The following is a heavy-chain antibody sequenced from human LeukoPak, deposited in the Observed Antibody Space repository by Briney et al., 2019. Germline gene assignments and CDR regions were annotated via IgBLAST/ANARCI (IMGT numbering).Heavy chain of an antibody. CDR2: IYYSGST. V-gene: IGHV4-30-4*08. CDR3: ARDRGGNFDY. CDR1: GGSISSGDYY. D-gene: IGHD2-15*01. J-gene: IGHJ4*02. Sequence: SETLSLTCTVSGGSISSGDYYWGWIRQPPGKGLEWIGYIYYSGSTYYNPSLKSRVTISVDTSKNQFSLKLRSVTAADTAVYYCARDRGGNFDYWGQGTLVTVSS.